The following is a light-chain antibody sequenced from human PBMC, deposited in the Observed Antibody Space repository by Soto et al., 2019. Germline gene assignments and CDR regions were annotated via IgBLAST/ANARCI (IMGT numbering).Light chain of an antibody. Sequence: DIQITQSPSTLSPSVGDRVTITCRASQSISSWLAWYQQKPGKAPKLLIYDASSLESGVPSRFSGSGSGTEFTLTISSLQPDDFATYYCQQYNSYPWTFGQGTKVDIK. CDR3: QQYNSYPWT. CDR1: QSISSW. CDR2: DAS. V-gene: IGKV1-5*01. J-gene: IGKJ1*01.